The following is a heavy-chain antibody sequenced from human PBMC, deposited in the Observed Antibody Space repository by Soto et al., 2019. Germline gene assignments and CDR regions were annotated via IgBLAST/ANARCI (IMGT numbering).Heavy chain of an antibody. D-gene: IGHD3-10*01. CDR3: ARFYGAGSWFFEY. V-gene: IGHV3-53*01. CDR2: IYSDGTT. Sequence: EVLLVESGGGLIQPGGSLRLSCAVTEFSVSSYYMSWVRQAPGKGLEWVAVIYSDGTTYHAESVKGRLTSSRDNFMNTLYLQMNSLRAADTAVYHCARFYGAGSWFFEYWGQGTLVTVSS. CDR1: EFSVSSYY. J-gene: IGHJ4*02.